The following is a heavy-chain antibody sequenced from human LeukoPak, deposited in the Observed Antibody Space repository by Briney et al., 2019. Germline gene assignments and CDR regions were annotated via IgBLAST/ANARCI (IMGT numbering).Heavy chain of an antibody. CDR2: ISSSSSYI. CDR1: GFTFSSYS. D-gene: IGHD3-10*01. Sequence: PGGSLRLSCAASGFTFSSYSMNWVRQAPGKGLEWVSSISSSSSYIYYADSVKGRFTISRDNAKNSLCLQMNSLRAEDTAVYYCARAFSGSALDDYWGQGTLVTVSS. J-gene: IGHJ4*02. V-gene: IGHV3-21*01. CDR3: ARAFSGSALDDY.